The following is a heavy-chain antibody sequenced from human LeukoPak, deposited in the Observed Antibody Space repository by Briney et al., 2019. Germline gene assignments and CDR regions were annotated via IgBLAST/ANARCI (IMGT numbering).Heavy chain of an antibody. J-gene: IGHJ4*02. Sequence: GGSLRLSCAASGFTVITNDMTWVRQAPGKGLEWVSVPYSDGNTKYADSVQGRFTISRDNSKNTLYLEMNSLSPDDTAVYYCARGGEPLAANTLAYWGQGTLVTVSS. V-gene: IGHV3-53*01. CDR1: GFTVITND. CDR3: ARGGEPLAANTLAY. D-gene: IGHD1-14*01. CDR2: PYSDGNT.